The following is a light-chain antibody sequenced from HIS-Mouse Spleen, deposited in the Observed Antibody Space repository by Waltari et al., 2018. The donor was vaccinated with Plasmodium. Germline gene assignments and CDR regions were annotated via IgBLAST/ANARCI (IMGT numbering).Light chain of an antibody. V-gene: IGLV2-23*03. CDR1: SRDVGSYNL. Sequence: QSALTQPASVSGSPGQSITISCTGPSRDVGSYNLFPWYQQHPGKAPKRMIYEGSKRPSGVSNRFSGYKSGNTASLTISGLQAEDEADYYCCSYAGSSTFVFGGGTKLTVL. CDR3: CSYAGSSTFV. CDR2: EGS. J-gene: IGLJ3*02.